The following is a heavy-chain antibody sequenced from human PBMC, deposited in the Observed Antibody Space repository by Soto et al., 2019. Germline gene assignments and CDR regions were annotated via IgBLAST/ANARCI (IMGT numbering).Heavy chain of an antibody. CDR1: GYTFTGYY. J-gene: IGHJ6*02. D-gene: IGHD3-10*01. CDR3: ARDPLYYGSGTSRACATDV. V-gene: IGHV1-2*04. Sequence: ASVKVSCKASGYTFTGYYMHWVRQAPGQGLEWMGWINPNSGGTNYAQKFQGWVTMTRDTSISTAYMELSRLRSDDTAVYYCARDPLYYGSGTSRACATDVWCPGPTVTLSS. CDR2: INPNSGGT.